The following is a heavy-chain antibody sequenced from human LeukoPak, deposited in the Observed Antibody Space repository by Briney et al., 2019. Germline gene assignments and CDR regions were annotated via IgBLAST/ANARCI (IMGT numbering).Heavy chain of an antibody. CDR2: VYYSGST. CDR3: ARSVDGGNSPFDY. V-gene: IGHV4-28*01. CDR1: GYSISSSNW. Sequence: SDTLSLTCTVSGYSISSSNWWGWIRQPPGKGLEWIGYVYYSGSTYYNASLKSRVTMSVDTSKNQFSLKLSSVPAVDTAVYYCARSVDGGNSPFDYWGQGTLVTVSS. J-gene: IGHJ4*02. D-gene: IGHD4-23*01.